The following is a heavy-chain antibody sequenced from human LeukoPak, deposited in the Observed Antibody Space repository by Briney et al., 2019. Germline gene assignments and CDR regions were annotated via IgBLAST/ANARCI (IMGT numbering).Heavy chain of an antibody. V-gene: IGHV1-18*01. CDR1: GYTFTSYV. J-gene: IGHJ4*02. Sequence: SVNVSCMACGYTFTSYVISWVRQPPGQGLEWMGWISAYNGNTNYAQKLQGRVTLTTDTSSNTAYMELRSLRSDDTAVYYCARVYYDSRGYYSALYWGQGTLVSVSS. CDR2: ISAYNGNT. CDR3: ARVYYDSRGYYSALY. D-gene: IGHD3-22*01.